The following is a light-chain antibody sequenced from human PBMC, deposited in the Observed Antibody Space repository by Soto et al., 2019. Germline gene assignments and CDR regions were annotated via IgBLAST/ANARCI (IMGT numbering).Light chain of an antibody. Sequence: DIQMTQSPSTLSASVGDRVTITCRASQSISYWLAWYQQKPGKAPKLLIYGASSLESGVSSRFSGSGYVTEFTLTIDSLQSDDFATYYCQQYSSSSPTFGQGTRLEIK. CDR3: QQYSSSSPT. V-gene: IGKV1-5*01. J-gene: IGKJ5*01. CDR1: QSISYW. CDR2: GAS.